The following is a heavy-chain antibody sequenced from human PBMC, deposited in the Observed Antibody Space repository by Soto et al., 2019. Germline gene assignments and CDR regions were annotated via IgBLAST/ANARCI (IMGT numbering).Heavy chain of an antibody. CDR2: IYNSGST. D-gene: IGHD6-13*01. CDR3: ARLIAAAGGNRAY. V-gene: IGHV4-39*01. CDR1: GGSISTSSYY. J-gene: IGHJ4*02. Sequence: SETLSLTCTVSGGSISTSSYYWGWIRQPPGKGLEWIGSIYNSGSTYYNPSLKSRVTKSANTSKNQFSLKLSSVTAADTAVYYWARLIAAAGGNRAYWGQGILVTVAS.